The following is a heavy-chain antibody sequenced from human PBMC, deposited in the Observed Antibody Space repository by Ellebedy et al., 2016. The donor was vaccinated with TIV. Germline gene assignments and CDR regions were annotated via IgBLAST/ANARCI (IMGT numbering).Heavy chain of an antibody. CDR1: GFDFSTYW. Sequence: GESLKISCAASGFDFSTYWMTWVRQAPGKGLEWVANIKHDGSEEYYVDSLKGRFTISRDNAKKSLYLQMSSLRADDTAVYYCARAGTAAGTITDYWGQGTLVIVSS. CDR2: IKHDGSEE. J-gene: IGHJ4*02. V-gene: IGHV3-7*03. D-gene: IGHD6-13*01. CDR3: ARAGTAAGTITDY.